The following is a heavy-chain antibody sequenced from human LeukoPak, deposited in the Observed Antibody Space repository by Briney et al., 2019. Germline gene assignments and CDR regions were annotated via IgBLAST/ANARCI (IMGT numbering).Heavy chain of an antibody. J-gene: IGHJ6*03. CDR2: IVVGSGNT. CDR1: GFTFTSSA. V-gene: IGHV1-58*02. D-gene: IGHD5-18*01. CDR3: AALRPPLNSYGYYYYYYMDV. Sequence: SVKVSCKASGFTFTSSAMQWVRQARGQRLERIGWIVVGSGNTNYAQKFQERVTITRDMSTSTAYMELSSLRSEDTAVYYCAALRPPLNSYGYYYYYYMDVWGKGTTVTVSS.